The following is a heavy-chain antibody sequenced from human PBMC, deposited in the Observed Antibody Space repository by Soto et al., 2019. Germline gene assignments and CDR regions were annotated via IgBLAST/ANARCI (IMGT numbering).Heavy chain of an antibody. CDR2: ISYSGST. J-gene: IGHJ4*02. Sequence: QVQLQESGPGLVKPSETLSLNCTVSGGSISSFYWSCVRQTPGKGLEWIGYISYSGSTNYNPSLNSRVTISVDTSKKQFSLKLTSVTTADTAVYYCTRRQGSYLDQWGQGTLVTVSS. D-gene: IGHD2-15*01. CDR3: TRRQGSYLDQ. V-gene: IGHV4-59*01. CDR1: GGSISSFY.